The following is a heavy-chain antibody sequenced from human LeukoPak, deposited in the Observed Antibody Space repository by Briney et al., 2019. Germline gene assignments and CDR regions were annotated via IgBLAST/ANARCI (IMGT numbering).Heavy chain of an antibody. CDR2: INPKNGGT. Sequence: SVKVSCKASGNTFTGYYIHWVRQAPGQGLEWMGWINPKNGGTNYPQKFQGRVTLTRDTSITTVYMELSRLRSDDTAVYYCASRTSSYGSGDSDYWGQGTLVTVSS. CDR1: GNTFTGYY. J-gene: IGHJ4*02. V-gene: IGHV1-2*02. CDR3: ASRTSSYGSGDSDY. D-gene: IGHD3-10*01.